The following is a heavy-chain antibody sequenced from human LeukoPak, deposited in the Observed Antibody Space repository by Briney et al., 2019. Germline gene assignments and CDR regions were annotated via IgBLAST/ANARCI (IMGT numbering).Heavy chain of an antibody. V-gene: IGHV3-30*02. Sequence: QTGGSLRLSCAASGFTFSSYGMHWVRQAPGKGLEWVAFIRYDGSNKYYTDSVKGRFTISRDNSKNTLYLQMNSLRAEDTAVYYCAKDFYSSGNIFDYWGQGTLVTVSS. J-gene: IGHJ4*02. CDR1: GFTFSSYG. D-gene: IGHD6-19*01. CDR3: AKDFYSSGNIFDY. CDR2: IRYDGSNK.